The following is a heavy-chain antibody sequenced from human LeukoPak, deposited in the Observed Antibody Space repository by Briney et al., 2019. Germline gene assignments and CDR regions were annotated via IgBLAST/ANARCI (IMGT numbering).Heavy chain of an antibody. V-gene: IGHV1-69*01. Sequence: SVKVSCKASGGTFISYAISWVRQAPGQGLEWMGGIIPIFGTANYAQKFQGRVTITADESTSTAYMELSSLRSEDTAVYYCARASITIFGVVIRRTKNYYYYMDVWGKGTTVTVSS. CDR3: ARASITIFGVVIRRTKNYYYYMDV. CDR1: GGTFISYA. J-gene: IGHJ6*03. CDR2: IIPIFGTA. D-gene: IGHD3-3*01.